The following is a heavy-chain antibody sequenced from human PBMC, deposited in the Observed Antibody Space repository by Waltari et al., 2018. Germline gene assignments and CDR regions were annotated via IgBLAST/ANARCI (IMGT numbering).Heavy chain of an antibody. CDR2: IKSKTDGGTT. CDR1: GFTFSNAW. CDR3: TTDSYYYDSSGYYYYY. V-gene: IGHV3-15*01. J-gene: IGHJ4*02. D-gene: IGHD3-22*01. Sequence: EVQLVESGGGLVKPGGSLRLSCAASGFTFSNAWMSWVRQAPGRRLEWVGRIKSKTDGGTTDYAAPVKGRFTISRDDSKNTLYLQMNSLKTEDTAVYYCTTDSYYYDSSGYYYYYWGQGTLVTVSS.